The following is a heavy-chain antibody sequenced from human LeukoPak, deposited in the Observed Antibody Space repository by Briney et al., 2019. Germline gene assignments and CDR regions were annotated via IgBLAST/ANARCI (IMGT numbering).Heavy chain of an antibody. CDR1: GGTFSSYA. CDR2: ISAYNGNT. Sequence: ASVKVSCKASGGTFSSYAISWVRQAPGQGLEWMGWISAYNGNTNYAQKLQGRVTMTTDTSTSTAYMELRSLRSDDTAVYYCARDHMQSIAAALGYWGQGTLVTVSS. J-gene: IGHJ4*02. CDR3: ARDHMQSIAAALGY. D-gene: IGHD6-13*01. V-gene: IGHV1-18*01.